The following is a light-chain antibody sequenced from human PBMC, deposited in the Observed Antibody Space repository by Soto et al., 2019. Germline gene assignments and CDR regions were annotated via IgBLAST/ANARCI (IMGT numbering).Light chain of an antibody. J-gene: IGLJ2*01. CDR3: SSYTSSSTLRV. Sequence: QSALTQPASVSGSPGQSITISCTGTSSDVGGYNYVSWYQQHPGKAPKLMIYDVSNRPSGVSNRFSGSKSGKTASLTISGLQAEDEADYYCSSYTSSSTLRVFGGGTKLTVL. V-gene: IGLV2-14*01. CDR2: DVS. CDR1: SSDVGGYNY.